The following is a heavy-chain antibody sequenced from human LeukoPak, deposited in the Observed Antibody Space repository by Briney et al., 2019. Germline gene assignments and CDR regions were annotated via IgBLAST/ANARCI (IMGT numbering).Heavy chain of an antibody. D-gene: IGHD5-18*01. V-gene: IGHV3-30*18. CDR2: ISYDGSNK. CDR3: AKTRGYSYGYLDY. J-gene: IGHJ4*02. CDR1: GFTFSSYD. Sequence: PGGSLRLSCAASGFTFSSYDMHWVRQAPGKGLEWVAVISYDGSNKYYADSVKGRFTISRDNPKSTLYLQVNSLRAEDTAVYYCAKTRGYSYGYLDYWGQGTLVTVSS.